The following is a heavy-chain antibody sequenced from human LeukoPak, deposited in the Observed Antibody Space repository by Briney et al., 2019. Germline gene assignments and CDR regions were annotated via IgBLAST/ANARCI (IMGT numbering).Heavy chain of an antibody. CDR2: ISSNGGST. V-gene: IGHV3-64D*09. CDR1: GFTFSSYA. Sequence: GGSLRLSCSASGFTFSSYAMHWVRQAPGKGLEYVSAISSNGGSTYYADSVKGRFTISRDNSKNPLYLQTSSLRAEHTAVYYCVKDLGIVATVGYWGQGTLVSVSS. D-gene: IGHD5-12*01. CDR3: VKDLGIVATVGY. J-gene: IGHJ4*02.